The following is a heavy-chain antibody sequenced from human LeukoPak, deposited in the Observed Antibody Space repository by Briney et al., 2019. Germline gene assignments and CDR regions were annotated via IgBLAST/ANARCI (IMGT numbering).Heavy chain of an antibody. CDR2: VHLDGRT. CDR3: AREGGFYRPLDY. V-gene: IGHV4-4*02. J-gene: IGHJ4*02. D-gene: IGHD6-25*01. CDR1: GGSVSSTNW. Sequence: PSETLSPTYGVSGGSVSSTNWWTWIRQPPGKGLEWIGEVHLDGRTNFNPSLKSRLTMSVDLSENHVSLKLTAVTAADTAVYYCAREGGFYRPLDYSGQGTLVTVSS.